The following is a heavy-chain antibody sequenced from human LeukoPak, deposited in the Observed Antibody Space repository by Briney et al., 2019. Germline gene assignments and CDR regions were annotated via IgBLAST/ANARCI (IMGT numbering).Heavy chain of an antibody. Sequence: ASVMVSCTGSGYTFTCYGICWVRQAPGQGLEWMGCIRAVNGNTNSAQKPQGSVTVTTDTTRSTAYMELRSLRSDDTAVYYCARVHIRAPTYDFWSGSRYGLDVWVEGTTVTVSS. V-gene: IGHV1-18*01. D-gene: IGHD3-3*01. CDR2: IRAVNGNT. J-gene: IGHJ6*04. CDR1: GYTFTCYG. CDR3: ARVHIRAPTYDFWSGSRYGLDV.